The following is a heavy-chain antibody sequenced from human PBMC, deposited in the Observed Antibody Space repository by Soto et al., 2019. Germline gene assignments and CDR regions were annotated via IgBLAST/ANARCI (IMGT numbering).Heavy chain of an antibody. CDR1: GGSISSSSYY. D-gene: IGHD2-2*01. CDR3: ASGDCSSTGCYANYYYYGMDV. CDR2: IYYSGST. Sequence: SETLSLTCTVSGGSISSSSYYWGWIRQPPGKGLEWIGSIYYSGSTYYNPSLKSRVTISVDTSKNQFSLKLSSVTAADTAVYYCASGDCSSTGCYANYYYYGMDVWGQGTTVTVSS. J-gene: IGHJ6*02. V-gene: IGHV4-39*01.